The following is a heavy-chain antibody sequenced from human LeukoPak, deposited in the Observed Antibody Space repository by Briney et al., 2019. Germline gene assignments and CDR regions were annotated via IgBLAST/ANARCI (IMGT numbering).Heavy chain of an antibody. CDR2: INHSGYT. CDR3: TRMTTGHDY. V-gene: IGHV4-34*01. J-gene: IGHJ4*01. CDR1: GVSFDDYY. Sequence: SETLSLTCAVSGVSFDDYYWSWVRQTPGKGLEWIGEINHSGYTNDSPSLKSRVTLSIDTSRKQFSLNLRSVTVADAGIYYCTRMTTGHDYWGQGTLVTASS. D-gene: IGHD4-17*01.